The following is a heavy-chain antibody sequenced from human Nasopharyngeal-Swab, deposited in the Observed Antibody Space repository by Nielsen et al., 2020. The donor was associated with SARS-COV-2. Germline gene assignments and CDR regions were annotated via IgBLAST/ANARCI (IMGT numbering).Heavy chain of an antibody. CDR2: IKQDGSEK. J-gene: IGHJ4*02. V-gene: IGHV3-7*01. CDR3: ARDAFPGIAAAGPDY. D-gene: IGHD6-13*01. Sequence: VRQAPGKGLEWVANIKQDGSEKYYVDSVKGRFTISRDNAKNSLYLQMNSLRAEDTAVYYCARDAFPGIAAAGPDYWGQGTLVPSPQ.